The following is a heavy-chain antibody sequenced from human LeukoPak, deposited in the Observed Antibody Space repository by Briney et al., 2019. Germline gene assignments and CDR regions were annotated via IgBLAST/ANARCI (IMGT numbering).Heavy chain of an antibody. CDR2: INPNSGGT. CDR3: ARDLHGDWKYPNWFDP. J-gene: IGHJ5*02. CDR1: GYTFTGYY. D-gene: IGHD1-7*01. Sequence: ASVKVSCKASGYTFTGYYMHWVRQAPGQGLEWMGWINPNSGGTNYAQKFQGRVTMTRDTSISTAYMELSRLRSDDTAVYYCARDLHGDWKYPNWFDPWGQGTLVTVSS. V-gene: IGHV1-2*02.